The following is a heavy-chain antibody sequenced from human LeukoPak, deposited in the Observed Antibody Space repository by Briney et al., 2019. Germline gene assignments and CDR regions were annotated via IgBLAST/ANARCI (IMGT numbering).Heavy chain of an antibody. J-gene: IGHJ4*02. Sequence: SLTLSLTCTVSGGSISSGGYYWSWIRQHPGKGLEWIGYIYYSGSTYYNPSLKSRVTISVDTSKNQFSLKLSSVTAADTAVYYCANFEWLRSLAFDYWGQGTLVTVSS. CDR1: GGSISSGGYY. V-gene: IGHV4-31*03. CDR3: ANFEWLRSLAFDY. CDR2: IYYSGST. D-gene: IGHD5-12*01.